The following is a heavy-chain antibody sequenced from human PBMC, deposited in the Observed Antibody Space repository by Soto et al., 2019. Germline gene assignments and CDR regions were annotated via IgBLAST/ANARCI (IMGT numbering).Heavy chain of an antibody. CDR2: IYYSGST. V-gene: IGHV4-30-4*01. Sequence: PSETLSLTCPVSGCSISSGDYYGSWIRQPPGKGLEWIGYIYYSGSTYYNPSLKSRVTISVDTSKNQFSLKLSSVTAADTAVYYCAKEGLNYYDSSGYPDYWGKGTLVTV. CDR3: AKEGLNYYDSSGYPDY. D-gene: IGHD3-22*01. J-gene: IGHJ4*02. CDR1: GCSISSGDYY.